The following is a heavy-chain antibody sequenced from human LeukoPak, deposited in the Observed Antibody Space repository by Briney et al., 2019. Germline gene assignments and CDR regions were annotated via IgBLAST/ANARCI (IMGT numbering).Heavy chain of an antibody. CDR3: EGSLKFITMIPHY. Sequence: GAPVKVSCKASGGTFSSYAISWVRQAPGQGLEWMGGIIPIFGTANYAQKFQGRVTITADESTSTAYMELSSLRSEDTAVFYCEGSLKFITMIPHYWGQGTLVTVSS. D-gene: IGHD3-22*01. CDR1: GGTFSSYA. J-gene: IGHJ4*02. CDR2: IIPIFGTA. V-gene: IGHV1-69*13.